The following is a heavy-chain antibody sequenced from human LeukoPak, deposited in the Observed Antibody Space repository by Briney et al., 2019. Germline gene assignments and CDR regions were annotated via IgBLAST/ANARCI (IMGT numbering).Heavy chain of an antibody. Sequence: ASVKVSCKASGYTFTSYDINWVRQATGQGLEWMGWMNPNSGNTGYAQKFQGRVTMTRDTSISTAYMELSRLRSDDTAVYYCAREVVLRNWFDPWGQGTLVTVSS. D-gene: IGHD2-15*01. V-gene: IGHV1-8*01. CDR1: GYTFTSYD. J-gene: IGHJ5*02. CDR2: MNPNSGNT. CDR3: AREVVLRNWFDP.